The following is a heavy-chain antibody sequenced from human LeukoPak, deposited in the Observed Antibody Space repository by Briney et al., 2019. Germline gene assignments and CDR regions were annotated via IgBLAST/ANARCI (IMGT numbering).Heavy chain of an antibody. CDR1: GGSIRSSYYY. J-gene: IGHJ4*02. V-gene: IGHV4-39*02. D-gene: IGHD7-27*01. Sequence: PSETLSLTCTVSGGSIRSSYYYWGWIRQPPGKGLEWIGSIYYSGSTYYNPSLKSRVTISVDTSKNQFSLKLSSVTAADTAVYYCARDGYLGTTNYFDYWGQGTLVTVSS. CDR3: ARDGYLGTTNYFDY. CDR2: IYYSGST.